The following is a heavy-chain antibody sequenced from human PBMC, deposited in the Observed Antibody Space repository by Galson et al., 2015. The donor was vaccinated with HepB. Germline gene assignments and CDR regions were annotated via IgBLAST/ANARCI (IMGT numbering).Heavy chain of an antibody. CDR2: IWYDGSNK. J-gene: IGHJ4*02. D-gene: IGHD6-13*01. Sequence: SLRLSCAASGFTFSSYGMHWVRQAPGKGLEWVAVIWYDGSNKYYADSVKGRFTISRNNSKNTLYLQMNSLRAEDTAVYYCARDPHPYSSSWPDYWGQGTLVTVSS. V-gene: IGHV3-33*01. CDR1: GFTFSSYG. CDR3: ARDPHPYSSSWPDY.